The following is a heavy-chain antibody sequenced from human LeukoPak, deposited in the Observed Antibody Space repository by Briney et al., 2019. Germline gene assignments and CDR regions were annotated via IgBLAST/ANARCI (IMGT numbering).Heavy chain of an antibody. V-gene: IGHV4-4*09. Sequence: SETLSLTCTVSGGSISSYYWSWIRQPPGKGLEWIGYIYTSGSTNYNPSLKSRVTISVDTSKNQFSLKLSSVTAADMAVYYCARQHCSSTSCYASYYMDVWGKGTTVTVSS. CDR3: ARQHCSSTSCYASYYMDV. D-gene: IGHD2-2*01. J-gene: IGHJ6*03. CDR2: IYTSGST. CDR1: GGSISSYY.